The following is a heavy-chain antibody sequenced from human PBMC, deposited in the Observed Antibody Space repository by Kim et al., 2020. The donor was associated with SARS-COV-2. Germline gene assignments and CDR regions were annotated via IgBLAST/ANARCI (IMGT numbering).Heavy chain of an antibody. CDR2: INHSGST. J-gene: IGHJ6*02. CDR3: ARERDTMVRGVYYYYGMDV. V-gene: IGHV4-34*01. CDR1: GGSFSGYY. Sequence: SETLSLTCAVYGGSFSGYYWSWIRQPPGKGLEWIGEINHSGSTNYNPSLKSRVTISVDTSKNQFSLKLSSVTAADTAVYYCARERDTMVRGVYYYYGMDVWGQGTTVTVSS. D-gene: IGHD3-10*01.